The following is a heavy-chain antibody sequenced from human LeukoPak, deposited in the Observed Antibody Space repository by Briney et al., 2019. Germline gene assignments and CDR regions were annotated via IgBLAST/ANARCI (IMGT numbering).Heavy chain of an antibody. CDR2: ISWNSGSI. V-gene: IGHV3-9*01. J-gene: IGHJ4*02. Sequence: GGPLRLSCAASGFTFDDYAMHWVRQAPGKGLEWVSGISWNSGSIGYADSVKGRFTISRDNAKNSLYLQMNSLRAEDTALYYCAKDIGSGAALGGLDYWGQGTLVTVSS. D-gene: IGHD3-16*01. CDR1: GFTFDDYA. CDR3: AKDIGSGAALGGLDY.